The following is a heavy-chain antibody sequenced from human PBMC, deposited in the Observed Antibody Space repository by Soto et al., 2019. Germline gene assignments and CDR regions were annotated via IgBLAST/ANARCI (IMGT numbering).Heavy chain of an antibody. V-gene: IGHV1-18*01. CDR3: ESDWAAAGPFDY. J-gene: IGHJ4*02. CDR1: GYTFTSYG. CDR2: ISAYNGNT. Sequence: QVQLVQSGAEVKKPGASVKVSCKASGYTFTSYGISWVRQAPGQGLEWMGWISAYNGNTNYAQKLQGRVTMTTDTATSKAYMELRTLRSDDTAVYYCESDWAAAGPFDYWGQGTLVPVSS. D-gene: IGHD6-13*01.